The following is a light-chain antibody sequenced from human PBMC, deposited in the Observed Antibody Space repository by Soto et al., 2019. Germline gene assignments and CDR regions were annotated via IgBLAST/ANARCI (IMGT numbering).Light chain of an antibody. J-gene: IGLJ3*02. CDR3: SSFTSSSTWV. Sequence: QSALTQPASVSGSPGQSITISCTGTSSDVGGYNYVSWFQQYPGKAPKLMIYEVSNRPSGVSVLFSGSKSGNTASLTISGLQAEDEADFYCSSFTSSSTWVFGGGTKLTVL. V-gene: IGLV2-14*01. CDR1: SSDVGGYNY. CDR2: EVS.